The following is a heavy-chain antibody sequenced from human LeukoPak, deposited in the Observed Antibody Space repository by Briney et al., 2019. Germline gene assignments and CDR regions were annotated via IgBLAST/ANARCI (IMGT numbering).Heavy chain of an antibody. CDR2: IKQDGSEK. CDR1: GFTFSSYW. CDR3: ARDGRLLNYYGSGSYLYYYMDV. Sequence: GSLRLSCAASGFTFSSYWMTWVRQAPGKGLEWVANIKQDGSEKYYVDSVKGRFTISRDNAKNSLYLQMNSLRAEDTAVYYCARDGRLLNYYGSGSYLYYYMDVWGKGTTVTISS. D-gene: IGHD3-10*01. V-gene: IGHV3-7*03. J-gene: IGHJ6*03.